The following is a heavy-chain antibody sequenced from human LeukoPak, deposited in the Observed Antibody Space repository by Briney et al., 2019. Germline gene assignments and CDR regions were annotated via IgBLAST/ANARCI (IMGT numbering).Heavy chain of an antibody. Sequence: PGGSLRLSCAASRFTFSDFYMSWIRQAPGKGLEWVSHISSSGTTIYYADSVKGRFTISRDNAKNSLYLQMNSLRAEDTAVYYCARSRYCSGGSCSDAFDIWGQGTMVAVSS. V-gene: IGHV3-11*04. J-gene: IGHJ3*02. CDR2: ISSSGTTI. CDR3: ARSRYCSGGSCSDAFDI. D-gene: IGHD2-15*01. CDR1: RFTFSDFY.